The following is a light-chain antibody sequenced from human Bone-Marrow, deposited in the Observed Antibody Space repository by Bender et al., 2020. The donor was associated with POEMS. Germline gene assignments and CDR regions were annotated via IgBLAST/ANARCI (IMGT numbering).Light chain of an antibody. CDR1: SSDVGRYNY. J-gene: IGLJ2*01. CDR3: CSFAGNDIFI. CDR2: DVS. Sequence: QSALTQPRSVSGSPGQSVTISCTGTSSDVGRYNYVSWYQQHPGKAPKVMIYDVSERPSGVPDRFSGSKSGNTASLTISGLQAEDDADYYCCSFAGNDIFIFGGGTKLTVL. V-gene: IGLV2-11*01.